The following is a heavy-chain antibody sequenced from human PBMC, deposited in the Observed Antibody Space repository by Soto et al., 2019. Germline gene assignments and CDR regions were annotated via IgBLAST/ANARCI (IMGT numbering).Heavy chain of an antibody. J-gene: IGHJ4*02. V-gene: IGHV4-39*01. CDR1: GGSISSTNYF. CDR2: LYYSGRT. CDR3: ARPGER. Sequence: QLQLQESGPGLVKPSETLSLTCTVSGGSISSTNYFWGWIRQPPGKGLEWIGSLYYSGRTYFNPSPKSRVTKPGDPPKNQSPRRLSSVTAANTGVFYCARPGERWGQGTLVTVSS.